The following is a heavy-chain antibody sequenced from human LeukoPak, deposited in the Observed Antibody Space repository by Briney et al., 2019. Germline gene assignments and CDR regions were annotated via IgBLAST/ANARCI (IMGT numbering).Heavy chain of an antibody. Sequence: GGSLRLSCAASGFTFSSYSMNWVRRAPGKGLEWVSSISSSSSYIFYSDSVKGRFTISRDNAKNSLYLQMNSLRAEDTAVYYCARLVYDFWSGSVYFDYWGQGTLVTVSS. V-gene: IGHV3-21*01. D-gene: IGHD3-3*01. CDR3: ARLVYDFWSGSVYFDY. J-gene: IGHJ4*02. CDR2: ISSSSSYI. CDR1: GFTFSSYS.